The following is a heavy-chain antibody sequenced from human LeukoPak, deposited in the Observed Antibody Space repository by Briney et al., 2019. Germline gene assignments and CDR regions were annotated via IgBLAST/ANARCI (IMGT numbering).Heavy chain of an antibody. J-gene: IGHJ4*02. CDR2: ISISSTYR. CDR1: GFTFGTYT. D-gene: IGHD5-18*01. CDR3: ARDQPDTAFDY. V-gene: IGHV3-21*01. Sequence: GGSLRLSCAASGFTFGTYTMNGVRQAPGKGLEWVSSISISSTYRYYADSVKGRFTMSRDNAKNSLFLQMNSLRAEDTAVYYCARDQPDTAFDYWGQGTLVTVSS.